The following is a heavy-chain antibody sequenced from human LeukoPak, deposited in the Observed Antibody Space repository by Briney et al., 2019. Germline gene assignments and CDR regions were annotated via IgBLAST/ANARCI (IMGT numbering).Heavy chain of an antibody. D-gene: IGHD3-16*01. V-gene: IGHV3-23*01. CDR2: ISGDGTRT. CDR3: AKWPEGAMDYFDY. Sequence: GGSLRLSCAASGFSFSSYAMTWARQAPVKGLEWVSAISGDGTRTYYADSVKGRFTISRDNSKNTLYLEMSSLRVENTAIYYCAKWPEGAMDYFDYWGQGTLVTVSS. CDR1: GFSFSSYA. J-gene: IGHJ4*02.